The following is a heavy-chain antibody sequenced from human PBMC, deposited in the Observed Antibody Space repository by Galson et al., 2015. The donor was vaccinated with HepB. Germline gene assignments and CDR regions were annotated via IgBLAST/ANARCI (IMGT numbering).Heavy chain of an antibody. CDR2: IYSGGNT. V-gene: IGHV3-53*01. Sequence: SLRLSCADSGFTVSSNYMSWVRQAPGRGLECVSVIYSGGNTYSADSVRGRFIISRDNSKNTLYLQMNSLRVEDTAVYYCARGYSRSWYSGLGFWGQGTLVTVSS. D-gene: IGHD6-13*01. CDR3: ARGYSRSWYSGLGF. CDR1: GFTVSSNY. J-gene: IGHJ4*02.